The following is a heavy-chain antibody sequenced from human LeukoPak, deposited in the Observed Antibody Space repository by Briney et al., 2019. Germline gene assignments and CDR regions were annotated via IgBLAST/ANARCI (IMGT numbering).Heavy chain of an antibody. CDR2: IRYDGSNK. CDR1: GFTFSSYG. V-gene: IGHV3-30*02. Sequence: PGGSLRLSCAASGFTFSSYGMHWVRQAPGKGLEWVAFIRYDGSNKYYADSVKGRFTISRDNSKNTLYLQMNSLRAEDTAVYYCAKGKGIAVADYYFDYWGQGTLVTVSS. CDR3: AKGKGIAVADYYFDY. J-gene: IGHJ4*02. D-gene: IGHD6-19*01.